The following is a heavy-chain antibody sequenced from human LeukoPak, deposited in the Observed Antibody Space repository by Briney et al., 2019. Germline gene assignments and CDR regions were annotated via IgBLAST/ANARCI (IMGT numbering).Heavy chain of an antibody. D-gene: IGHD2-15*01. V-gene: IGHV4-59*07. CDR3: ARGRVAYSAYYFDY. CDR1: GDSINNYF. J-gene: IGHJ4*02. Sequence: PSDPLSLTCTVWGDSINNYFWRWTRHPPGQGLEWIGYIYYTGNTNYKPSLKSRVTMSVDTSTNQFSLRLRSVTAADTAVYYCARGRVAYSAYYFDYWGRGTLVTVSS. CDR2: IYYTGNT.